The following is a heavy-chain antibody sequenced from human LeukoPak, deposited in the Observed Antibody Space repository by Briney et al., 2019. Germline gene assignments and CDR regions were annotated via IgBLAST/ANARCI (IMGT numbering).Heavy chain of an antibody. Sequence: SQTLSLTCTVSGGSISSGGYCWSWIRQHPGKGLEWIGYIYYSGSTYYNPSLKSRVTISVDTSKNQFSLKLSSVTAADTAVYYCARGGSIDYWGQGTLVTVSS. J-gene: IGHJ4*02. CDR2: IYYSGST. D-gene: IGHD6-25*01. CDR1: GGSISSGGYC. CDR3: ARGGSIDY. V-gene: IGHV4-31*03.